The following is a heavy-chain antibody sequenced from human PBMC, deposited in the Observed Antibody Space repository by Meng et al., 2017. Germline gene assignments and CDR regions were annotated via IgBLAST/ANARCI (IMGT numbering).Heavy chain of an antibody. CDR1: GFTFSSYA. CDR2: ISGSGGST. V-gene: IGHV3-23*01. Sequence: GESLKISCAASGFTFSSYAMRWVRQAPGKGLEWVSAISGSGGSTYYADSVKGRFTISRDNSKNTLYLQMNSLRAEDTAVYYCAKPRHYYYDSSGYYYFDYWGQGTLVTVSS. J-gene: IGHJ4*02. CDR3: AKPRHYYYDSSGYYYFDY. D-gene: IGHD3-22*01.